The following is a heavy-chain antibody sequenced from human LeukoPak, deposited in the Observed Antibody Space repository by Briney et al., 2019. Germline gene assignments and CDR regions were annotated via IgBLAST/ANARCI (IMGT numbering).Heavy chain of an antibody. CDR3: AKIPTQIVVVPFDAFDI. D-gene: IGHD3-22*01. J-gene: IGHJ3*02. CDR1: GFTFSSYS. V-gene: IGHV3-30*18. CDR2: ISYDGSNK. Sequence: GGSLRLSCAASGFTFSSYSMNWVRQAPGKGLEWVAVISYDGSNKYYADSVKGRFTISRDNSKNTLYLQMNSLRAEDTAVYYCAKIPTQIVVVPFDAFDIWGQGTMVTVSS.